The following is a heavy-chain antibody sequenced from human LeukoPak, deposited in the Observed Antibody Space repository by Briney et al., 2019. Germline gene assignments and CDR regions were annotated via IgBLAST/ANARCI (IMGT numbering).Heavy chain of an antibody. CDR2: MNPNSGNT. D-gene: IGHD1-14*01. V-gene: IGHV1-8*03. CDR1: GYTLTELS. Sequence: ASVKVSCKVSGYTLTELSMHWVRQATGQGLEWMGWMNPNSGNTGYAQKFQGRVTITRNTSISTAYMELSSLSSDDTAVYYCARGPPFNQYFHHWGQGTLVTVSS. CDR3: ARGPPFNQYFHH. J-gene: IGHJ1*01.